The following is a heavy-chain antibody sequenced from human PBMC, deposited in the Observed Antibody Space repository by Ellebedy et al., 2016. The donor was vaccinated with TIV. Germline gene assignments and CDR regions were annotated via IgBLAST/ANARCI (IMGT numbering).Heavy chain of an antibody. CDR1: VLTFSSYA. V-gene: IGHV3-23*01. CDR2: ITESGGNT. CDR3: ARDPVGVGPAFDV. Sequence: GESLKISCAASVLTFSSYAMSWVRQAPGKGLEWVSSITESGGNTYYADSVKGRFPISRDNSKDTLYLQMNSLRAEDTAIYYCARDPVGVGPAFDVWGQGTMVTVSS. D-gene: IGHD4-23*01. J-gene: IGHJ3*01.